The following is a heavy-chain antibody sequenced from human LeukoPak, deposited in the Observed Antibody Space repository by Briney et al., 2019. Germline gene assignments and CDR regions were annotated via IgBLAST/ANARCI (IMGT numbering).Heavy chain of an antibody. CDR2: ISGSSYYI. CDR1: GFTFSSYT. Sequence: PGGSLRLSCAASGFTFSSYTVNWIRQAPGKGLEWVSSISGSSYYIYYADSVRGRFTISRDNAKNSAYLQMNSLRAEDTAVYYCARGHPHGWELYLDYWGQGTLVTVSS. V-gene: IGHV3-21*01. CDR3: ARGHPHGWELYLDY. D-gene: IGHD1-26*01. J-gene: IGHJ4*02.